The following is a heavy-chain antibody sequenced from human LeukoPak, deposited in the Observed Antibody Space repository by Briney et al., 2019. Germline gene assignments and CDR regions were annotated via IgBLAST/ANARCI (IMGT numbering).Heavy chain of an antibody. CDR1: GYTFTRYD. CDR3: ASLLVTHSTTADY. D-gene: IGHD1-1*01. CDR2: IIPIFGTA. Sequence: SLKVSCKASGYTFTRYDISWVRQAPGQGLEWMGGIIPIFGTANYAQKFQGRVTITADESTSTAYMELSSLRSEDTAVYYCASLLVTHSTTADYWGQGTLVTVSS. J-gene: IGHJ4*02. V-gene: IGHV1-69*13.